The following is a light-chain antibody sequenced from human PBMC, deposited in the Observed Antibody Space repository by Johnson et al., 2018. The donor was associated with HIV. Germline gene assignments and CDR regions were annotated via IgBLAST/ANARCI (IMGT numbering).Light chain of an antibody. J-gene: IGLJ1*01. CDR3: ATGDTSLSAGGV. CDR2: KNN. V-gene: IGLV1-51*02. Sequence: SVLTQPPSVSAAPGQRVTISCSGTSSTFGNSYISWYQLLPGSPPKLLIFKNNERPSGIPDRFSGSKSGTSATLDITGLQTGDEPDYYCATGDTSLSAGGVFGTGTKVTVL. CDR1: SSTFGNSY.